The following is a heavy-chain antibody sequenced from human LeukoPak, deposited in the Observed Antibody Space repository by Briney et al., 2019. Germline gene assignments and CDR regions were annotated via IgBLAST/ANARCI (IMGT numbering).Heavy chain of an antibody. CDR3: ARRTTVTTTWNVLSPAYDAFDI. CDR1: GFTFSSYS. D-gene: IGHD4-17*01. V-gene: IGHV4-59*08. J-gene: IGHJ3*02. CDR2: IYYSGST. Sequence: PGGSLRRSCAASGFTFSSYSMNWVRQAPGKGLEWIGYIYYSGSTNYNPSLKSRVTISVDTSKNQFSLKLSSVTAADTAVYYCARRTTVTTTWNVLSPAYDAFDIWGQGTMVTVSS.